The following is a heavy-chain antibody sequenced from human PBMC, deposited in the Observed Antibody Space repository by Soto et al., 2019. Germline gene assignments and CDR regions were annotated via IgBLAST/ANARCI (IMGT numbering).Heavy chain of an antibody. CDR3: ARAERPYGDYDNYYYAMDV. V-gene: IGHV3-7*03. Sequence: GGSLRLSCAASGFTFNKYWMTWVRQAPRKGLEWVANIKQDGSEKYYVDSVKGRFSISRDNAKNSVYLQMNSLRAEDTAVYYCARAERPYGDYDNYYYAMDVWDQGTSVTVSS. J-gene: IGHJ6*02. D-gene: IGHD4-17*01. CDR2: IKQDGSEK. CDR1: GFTFNKYW.